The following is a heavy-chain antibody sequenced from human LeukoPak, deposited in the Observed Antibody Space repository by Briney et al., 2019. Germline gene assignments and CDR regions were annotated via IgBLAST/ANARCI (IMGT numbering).Heavy chain of an antibody. J-gene: IGHJ6*02. Sequence: GGSLRLSCAASGFTFSSYAMHWVRQAPGKGLEWVAVISYDGDNEYYADSVKGQFTISRDNSKDRLYLQMNSLRPEDTAMYYCARVRGGRSWYYYGMDVWGRGTTVTVSS. CDR1: GFTFSSYA. CDR3: ARVRGGRSWYYYGMDV. D-gene: IGHD3-16*01. V-gene: IGHV3-30-3*01. CDR2: ISYDGDNE.